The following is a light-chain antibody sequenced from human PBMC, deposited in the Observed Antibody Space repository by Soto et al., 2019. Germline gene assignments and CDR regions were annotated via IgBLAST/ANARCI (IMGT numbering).Light chain of an antibody. CDR1: SSDVGDYNY. J-gene: IGLJ1*01. V-gene: IGLV2-14*01. CDR2: EVS. Sequence: QSALAQPASVSGSPGQSITISCTGTSSDVGDYNYVSWYQQPPGKAPKLMIYEVSTRPSGVSNRFSGSKSGNTASLTISGLQAEDEADYYCSSYTSSRPYAFGTGTKVTVL. CDR3: SSYTSSRPYA.